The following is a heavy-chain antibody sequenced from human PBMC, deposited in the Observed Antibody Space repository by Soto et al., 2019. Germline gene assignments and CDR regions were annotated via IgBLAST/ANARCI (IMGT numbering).Heavy chain of an antibody. J-gene: IGHJ6*03. D-gene: IGHD2-15*01. CDR1: GFTFSSYS. V-gene: IGHV3-21*01. CDR3: ARSQGRGPVYYYYMDV. CDR2: ISSSSSYI. Sequence: GGSLRLSCAASGFTFSSYSMNWVRQAPGKGLEWVSSISSSSSYIYYADSVKGRFTISRDNAKNSLYLQMNSLRAEDTAVYYCARSQGRGPVYYYYMDVWGKGTTVTVSS.